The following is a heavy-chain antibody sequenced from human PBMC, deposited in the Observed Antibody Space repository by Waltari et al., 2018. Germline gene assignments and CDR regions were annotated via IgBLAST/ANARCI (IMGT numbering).Heavy chain of an antibody. CDR3: ARGTTIFGLRWFDP. V-gene: IGHV4-34*01. CDR2: ITHRGCD. D-gene: IGHD3-3*01. CDR1: GVSFSDYY. Sequence: VQRQQWGAGLLQPSETLSLTCTAHGVSFSDYYWTWISQPRGKGLEWSGEITHRGCDETNPSLMRRVTISGDTSNNQTSLTRNSMSAADTAVYYCARGTTIFGLRWFDPWGQGTLVTVSS. J-gene: IGHJ5*02.